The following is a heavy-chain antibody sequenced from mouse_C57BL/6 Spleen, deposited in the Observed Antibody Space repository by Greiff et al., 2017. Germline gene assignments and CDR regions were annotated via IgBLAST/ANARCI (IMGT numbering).Heavy chain of an antibody. D-gene: IGHD1-1*01. CDR2: TFYSGIT. CDR3: ARGYYGSSYDYYAMDY. J-gene: IGHJ4*01. CDR1: GFSINSDCY. V-gene: IGHV3-3*01. Sequence: VQLQQSGPSLVRPSQTLSLTCTVTGFSINSDCYWIWIRQFPGNKLEYIGYTFYSGITYYNPSLESRTYITRDTSKNQFSLKLSSVTTEDTATYYCARGYYGSSYDYYAMDYWGQGTSVTVSS.